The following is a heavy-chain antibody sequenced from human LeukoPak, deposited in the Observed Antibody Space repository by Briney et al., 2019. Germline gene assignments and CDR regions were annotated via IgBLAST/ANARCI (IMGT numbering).Heavy chain of an antibody. Sequence: GASVKVSCKASGYTFTGYYMHWVRQAPGQGLEWMGWINPNSGGTNYAQKFQGRVTMTRDTPISTAYMELSRLRSDDTAVYYCARIGSSWYFWFDPWGQGTLVTVSS. V-gene: IGHV1-2*02. CDR2: INPNSGGT. CDR1: GYTFTGYY. CDR3: ARIGSSWYFWFDP. D-gene: IGHD6-13*01. J-gene: IGHJ5*02.